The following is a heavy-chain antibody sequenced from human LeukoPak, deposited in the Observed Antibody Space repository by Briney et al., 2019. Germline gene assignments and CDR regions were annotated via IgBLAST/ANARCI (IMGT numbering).Heavy chain of an antibody. V-gene: IGHV4-59*12. CDR3: ARESADCVRGSFSDY. CDR2: INDNGHS. Sequence: PSETLSFTCTVSGGSIKNYYWSWIRQPPGKGLEWIAYINDNGHSGYNPSLESRVTISVDTSKNHFSLRLRSVTAADTAVYFCARESADCVRGSFSDYWGQGILVTVSS. CDR1: GGSIKNYY. D-gene: IGHD2-21*01. J-gene: IGHJ4*02.